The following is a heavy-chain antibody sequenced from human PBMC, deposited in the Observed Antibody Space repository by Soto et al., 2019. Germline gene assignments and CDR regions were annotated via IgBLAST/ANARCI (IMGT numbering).Heavy chain of an antibody. D-gene: IGHD2-21*02. CDR1: GYTFTSYG. J-gene: IGHJ5*02. CDR2: ISSYNGNT. CDR3: ARETVPGDSKGGSRFDP. Sequence: QVQLVQSGAEVKKPGASVKVSCNASGYTFTSYGISWLRQAPGQGLERMGWISSYNGNTNYAQKLQGRAPMTTDASTETSYMGLRSLTSDDTAGYYCARETVPGDSKGGSRFDPWCQGTLVTVSS. V-gene: IGHV1-18*01.